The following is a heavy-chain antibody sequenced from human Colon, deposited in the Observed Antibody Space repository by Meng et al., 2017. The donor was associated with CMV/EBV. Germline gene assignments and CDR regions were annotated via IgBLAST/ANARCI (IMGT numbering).Heavy chain of an antibody. V-gene: IGHV3-43D*03. CDR1: GFIFEDYA. Sequence: GGSLRLSCAASGFIFEDYAMHWVRQVPGKGLEWVSRIDWDGGNTYYADAVKGRFTISRDNSKDSLYLQMNSLRVEDTALYYCAKDLTAYYHTTGGADFSGMDVWGLGTTVTVSS. D-gene: IGHD3-9*01. CDR3: AKDLTAYYHTTGGADFSGMDV. CDR2: IDWDGGNT. J-gene: IGHJ6*02.